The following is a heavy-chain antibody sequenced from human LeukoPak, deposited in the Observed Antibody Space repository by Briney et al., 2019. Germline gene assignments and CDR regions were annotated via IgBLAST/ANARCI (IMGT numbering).Heavy chain of an antibody. Sequence: SETLSLTCAVYGGSFSGYYWSWIRQPPGKGLEWIGEINHSGSTNYNPSLKSRVTISVDTTKNQFSLKLSSVTAADTAVYYCARGWCHFYYYDSSGGFDPWGQGTLVTVSS. CDR1: GGSFSGYY. V-gene: IGHV4-34*01. CDR2: INHSGST. J-gene: IGHJ5*02. CDR3: ARGWCHFYYYDSSGGFDP. D-gene: IGHD3-22*01.